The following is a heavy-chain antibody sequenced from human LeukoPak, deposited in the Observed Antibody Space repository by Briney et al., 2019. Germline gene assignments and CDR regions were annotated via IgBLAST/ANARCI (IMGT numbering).Heavy chain of an antibody. CDR3: ARSNSSGWYYFDY. D-gene: IGHD6-19*01. Sequence: PGGSLRLSCAASGXTVSSNYLSWVRQAPGKGLEWVSLIYRGGNTYYADSVKGRFTISRDNSKNTFYLQMNSLRAEDTAVYYCARSNSSGWYYFDYWGQGTLVTVSS. CDR2: IYRGGNT. J-gene: IGHJ4*02. CDR1: GXTVSSNY. V-gene: IGHV3-53*01.